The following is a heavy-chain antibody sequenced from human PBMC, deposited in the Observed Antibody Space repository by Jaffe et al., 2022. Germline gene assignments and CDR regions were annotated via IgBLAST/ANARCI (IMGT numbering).Heavy chain of an antibody. CDR2: IYTSGST. D-gene: IGHD1-26*01. Sequence: QVQLQESGPGLVKPSQTLSLTCTVSGGSISSGSYYWSWIRQPAGKGLEWIGRIYTSGSTNYNPSLKSRVTISVDTSKNQFSLKLSSVTAADTAVYYCARDVIVGATKWDWFDPWGQGTLVTVSS. CDR1: GGSISSGSYY. CDR3: ARDVIVGATKWDWFDP. V-gene: IGHV4-61*02. J-gene: IGHJ5*02.